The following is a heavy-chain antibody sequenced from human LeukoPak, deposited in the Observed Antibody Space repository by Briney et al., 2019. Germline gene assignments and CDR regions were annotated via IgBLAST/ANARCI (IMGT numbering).Heavy chain of an antibody. V-gene: IGHV4-59*01. Sequence: SETLSLTCTVSGGSISSYYLSWIRQPPGKGLEWIGYIYYSGSTNYNPSLKSRVTISVDTSKNQFSLKLSSVTAADTAVYYYARDSLVRGVSYGMDVWGKGTTVPVSS. D-gene: IGHD3-10*01. CDR1: GGSISSYY. CDR3: ARDSLVRGVSYGMDV. J-gene: IGHJ6*04. CDR2: IYYSGST.